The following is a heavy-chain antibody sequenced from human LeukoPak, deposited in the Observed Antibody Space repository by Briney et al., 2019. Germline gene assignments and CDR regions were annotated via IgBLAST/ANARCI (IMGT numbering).Heavy chain of an antibody. D-gene: IGHD3-22*01. CDR1: GFTFSSYG. CDR3: AKAHQVVVGGVGY. J-gene: IGHJ4*02. CDR2: ISYDGSNK. Sequence: GGSLRLSCAASGFTFSSYGMHWVRQAPGKGLEWVAVISYDGSNKYYADSVKGRFTISRDNSKNTLYLQMNSLRAEDTAVYYCAKAHQVVVGGVGYWGQGTLVTVSS. V-gene: IGHV3-30*18.